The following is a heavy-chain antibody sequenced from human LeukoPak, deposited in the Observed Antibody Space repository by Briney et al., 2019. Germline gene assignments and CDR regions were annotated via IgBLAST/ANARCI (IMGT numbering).Heavy chain of an antibody. D-gene: IGHD2-2*01. J-gene: IGHJ5*02. CDR2: INPNSGGT. V-gene: IGHV1-2*02. Sequence: ASVKVSCKASGYTFTGYFMHWVRQAPGQGLEWMGWINPNSGGTNYAQKVQGRVTMTRDTSISTAYMELSRLRSDDTAVYYCARASIVVVPAHNWFDPWGQGTLVTVSS. CDR3: ARASIVVVPAHNWFDP. CDR1: GYTFTGYF.